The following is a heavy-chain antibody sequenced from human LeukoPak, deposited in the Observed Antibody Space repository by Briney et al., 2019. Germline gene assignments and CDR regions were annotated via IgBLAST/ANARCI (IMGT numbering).Heavy chain of an antibody. CDR1: GFTFDDYA. Sequence: TGGSLRLSCAASGFTFDDYAMHWVRQAPGEGLEWVSGISWNSGSIGYADSVKGRFTISRDNAKNSLYLQMNSLRAEDMALYYCAKDSAKLYFAAVDVWGKGTTVTVSS. CDR3: AKDSAKLYFAAVDV. CDR2: ISWNSGSI. V-gene: IGHV3-9*03. D-gene: IGHD3-3*01. J-gene: IGHJ6*04.